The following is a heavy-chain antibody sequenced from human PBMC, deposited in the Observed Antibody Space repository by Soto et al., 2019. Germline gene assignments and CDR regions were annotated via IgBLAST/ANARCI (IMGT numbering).Heavy chain of an antibody. D-gene: IGHD2-15*01. CDR1: GYTFTSYA. CDR3: AYCSGGSCYFFDY. Sequence: QVQLVQSGAEVKKPGASVKVSCKASGYTFTSYAMHWVRQAPGQRLEWMGWINAGNGNTKYSQKFQGRVTITRDTSASTAYMELSSLRSEDTAVYYCAYCSGGSCYFFDYWGQGTLVTVSS. CDR2: INAGNGNT. V-gene: IGHV1-3*01. J-gene: IGHJ4*02.